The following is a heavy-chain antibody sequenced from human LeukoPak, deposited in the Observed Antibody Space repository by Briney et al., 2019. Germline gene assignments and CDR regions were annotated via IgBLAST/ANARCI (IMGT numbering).Heavy chain of an antibody. CDR1: GFTFSSYE. V-gene: IGHV3-48*03. CDR3: ARVQRGIAVALDY. D-gene: IGHD6-19*01. J-gene: IGHJ4*02. CDR2: ISTTGSSI. Sequence: GGSLRLSCAASGFTFSSYEMNWVRQAPGKGLEWVSYISTTGSSIYYADSVKGRFTISRDNVRNLLYLQMNSLRAEDTAVYYCARVQRGIAVALDYWGQGTLATVSS.